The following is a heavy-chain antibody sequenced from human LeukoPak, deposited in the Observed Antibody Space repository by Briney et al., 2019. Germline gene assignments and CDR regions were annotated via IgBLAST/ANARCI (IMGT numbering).Heavy chain of an antibody. CDR3: ARDLYYYDSSGDYYYYYMDV. D-gene: IGHD3-22*01. J-gene: IGHJ6*03. Sequence: PSETLSLTCTVSGGSISSYYWSWIRQPAGKGLEWIGRIYTSGSTNYNPSLKSRVTMSVDTSKNQFSLKLSSVTAAGTAVYYCARDLYYYDSSGDYYYYYMDVWGKGTTVTVSS. CDR2: IYTSGST. V-gene: IGHV4-4*07. CDR1: GGSISSYY.